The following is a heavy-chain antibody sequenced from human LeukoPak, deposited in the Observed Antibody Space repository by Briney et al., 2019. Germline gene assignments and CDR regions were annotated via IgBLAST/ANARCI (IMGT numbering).Heavy chain of an antibody. CDR2: IYTTGTT. CDR3: GRQGYTASYYFFDY. Sequence: KTSETLSLTCTASSGSIRSYYWGWVRQPPGKGLKWIGRIYTTGTTQYNPSLKSRVTMSVDTSTNQFSLNLRSMTAADTAVYYCGRQGYTASYYFFDYWSQGTLVAVS. CDR1: SGSIRSYY. J-gene: IGHJ4*02. D-gene: IGHD1-26*01. V-gene: IGHV4-4*07.